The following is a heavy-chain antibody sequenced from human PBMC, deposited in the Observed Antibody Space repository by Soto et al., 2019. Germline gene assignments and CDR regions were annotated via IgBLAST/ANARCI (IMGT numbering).Heavy chain of an antibody. Sequence: ASVKVSCKASGYTFTSYAMHWVRQAPGRRLEWMGWINAGNGNTKYSQKFQGRVTITRDTSASTAYMELSSLRSEDTAVYYCARDQRQQLDTYYYYGMDVWGQGTTVT. CDR1: GYTFTSYA. CDR2: INAGNGNT. CDR3: ARDQRQQLDTYYYYGMDV. J-gene: IGHJ6*02. V-gene: IGHV1-3*01. D-gene: IGHD6-13*01.